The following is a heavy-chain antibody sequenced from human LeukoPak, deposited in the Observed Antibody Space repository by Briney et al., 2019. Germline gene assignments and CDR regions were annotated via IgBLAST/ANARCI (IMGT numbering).Heavy chain of an antibody. J-gene: IGHJ6*03. CDR1: GYSISSAYY. CDR3: ASVRRGFGESSKYYSYYYMDV. V-gene: IGHV4-38-2*02. CDR2: FHYSGST. Sequence: SSETLSLTCTVSGYSISSAYYWGWIRQSPGQGLEWIGSFHYSGSTSYNPSLKSRVTISVDSSKNQFSLRLSSVTAADTAVYYCASVRRGFGESSKYYSYYYMDVWGNGTTVTISS. D-gene: IGHD3-10*01.